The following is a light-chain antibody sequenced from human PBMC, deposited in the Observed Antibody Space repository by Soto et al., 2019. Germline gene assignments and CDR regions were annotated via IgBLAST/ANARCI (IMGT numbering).Light chain of an antibody. Sequence: EIVLTQSPGTLSVSPGERATLSCRASQSVSSNLAWYLQRPGQAPRLLIFGASVRATRIPARVSGSGSGTEFALTISSLQSEDFGVYYCQQYHNWPWTFGQGTTVELK. CDR1: QSVSSN. CDR2: GAS. V-gene: IGKV3-15*01. CDR3: QQYHNWPWT. J-gene: IGKJ1*01.